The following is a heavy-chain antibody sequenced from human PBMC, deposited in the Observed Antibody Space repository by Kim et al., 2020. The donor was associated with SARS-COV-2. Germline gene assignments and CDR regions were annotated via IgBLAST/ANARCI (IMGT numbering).Heavy chain of an antibody. CDR3: ASGRPPLPTVTAVHFDY. CDR1: GGSISSCCYY. Sequence: SETLSLTCTVSGGSISSCCYYWSWLRQHPGQGLEWVVYIYYSANTYHNPSLKSPVTISVDTSKYQFSLKLSSVTAAATAVYYCASGRPPLPTVTAVHFDYWGQGTLVTVSS. CDR2: IYYSANT. V-gene: IGHV4-31*01. D-gene: IGHD4-17*01. J-gene: IGHJ4*02.